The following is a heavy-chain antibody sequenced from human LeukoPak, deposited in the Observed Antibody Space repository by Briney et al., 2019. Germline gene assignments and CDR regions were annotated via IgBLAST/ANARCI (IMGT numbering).Heavy chain of an antibody. Sequence: PGGSLRLSCAASGFTFDDYGMSWVRQAPGKGLEWVSGINWNGGSTGYADSVKGRFTISRDNGKNSLYLQMNSLRAEDTALYDCAREADYGSGTGAFDIWGQGTIVTVSS. CDR2: INWNGGST. CDR1: GFTFDDYG. CDR3: AREADYGSGTGAFDI. J-gene: IGHJ3*02. V-gene: IGHV3-20*01. D-gene: IGHD3-10*01.